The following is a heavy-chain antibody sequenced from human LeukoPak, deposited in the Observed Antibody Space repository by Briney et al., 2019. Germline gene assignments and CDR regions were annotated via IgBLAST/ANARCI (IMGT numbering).Heavy chain of an antibody. CDR1: GGSISSYSYY. Sequence: KPSETLPLTCAVSGGSISSYSYYWGWIRQPPGKGLEWIGSIYYSGSTYYNPSLKSRVTISVDTSKNQFSLTLTSVTAADTAVYYCARHAIDGSGYYFDYFDYWGQGTLVTVSS. V-gene: IGHV4-39*01. CDR3: ARHAIDGSGYYFDYFDY. J-gene: IGHJ4*02. D-gene: IGHD3-22*01. CDR2: IYYSGST.